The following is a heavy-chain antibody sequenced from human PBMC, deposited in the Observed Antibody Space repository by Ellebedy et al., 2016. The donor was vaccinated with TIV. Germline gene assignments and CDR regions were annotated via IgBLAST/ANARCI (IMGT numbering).Heavy chain of an antibody. D-gene: IGHD1-26*01. CDR1: IGIKY. V-gene: IGHV3-7*01. Sequence: GESLKISCVASIGIKYMNWVRQPPGKGPEWVATIKPDGNQKDYVVSVRGRFTISRDNAMNSLYLQMNSLSPEDTALYYCARTGYSWEGLDRWGQGTLVTVSA. J-gene: IGHJ4*02. CDR3: ARTGYSWEGLDR. CDR2: IKPDGNQK.